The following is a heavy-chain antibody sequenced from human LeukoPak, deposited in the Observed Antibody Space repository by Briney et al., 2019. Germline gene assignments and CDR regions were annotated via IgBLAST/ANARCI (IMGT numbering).Heavy chain of an antibody. CDR3: ARRERNDYVWGSYRYSSYFDY. CDR2: INHSGST. V-gene: IGHV4-34*01. Sequence: SETLSLTCAVYGGSFSGYYWSWIRQPPGKGLEWIGEINHSGSTNYNPSLKSRVTISVDTSKNQFSLKLSSVTAADTAVYYCARRERNDYVWGSYRYSSYFDYWGQGTLVTVSS. CDR1: GGSFSGYY. J-gene: IGHJ4*02. D-gene: IGHD3-16*02.